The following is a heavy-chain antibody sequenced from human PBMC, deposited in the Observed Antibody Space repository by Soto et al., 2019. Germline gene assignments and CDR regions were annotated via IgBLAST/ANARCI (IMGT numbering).Heavy chain of an antibody. J-gene: IGHJ3*01. D-gene: IGHD2-21*02. V-gene: IGHV3-23*01. Sequence: EVQLLESGGGLVQPGGSLRLSCAASGFTFGNYGMNWVRQAPGKGLEWVSGISGGGGSTYYADSVKGRVTVSRDPSKNTVFLEMNSLRAEDTAVYYCAKGFIVVVTVIRPDDAFDVWGQGTLVTVSS. CDR2: ISGGGGST. CDR1: GFTFGNYG. CDR3: AKGFIVVVTVIRPDDAFDV.